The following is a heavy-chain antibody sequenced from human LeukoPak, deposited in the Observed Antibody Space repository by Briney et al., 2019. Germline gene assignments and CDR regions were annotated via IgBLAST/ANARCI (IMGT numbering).Heavy chain of an antibody. J-gene: IGHJ4*02. CDR3: ARGWYSSGWLHKPRLFDY. CDR2: INHSGST. V-gene: IGHV4-34*01. Sequence: SETLSLTCAVYGGSFSGYYWSWIPQPPGKGLEWIGEINHSGSTNYNPSLKSRVTISVDTSKNQFSLKLSSVTAADTAVYYCARGWYSSGWLHKPRLFDYWGQGTLVTVSS. CDR1: GGSFSGYY. D-gene: IGHD6-19*01.